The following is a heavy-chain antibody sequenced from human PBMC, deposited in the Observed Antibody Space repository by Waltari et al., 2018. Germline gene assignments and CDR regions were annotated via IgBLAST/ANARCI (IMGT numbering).Heavy chain of an antibody. CDR3: ATDGAEILTRDYYYGMDV. CDR2: VGPEDGET. J-gene: IGHJ6*02. CDR1: GYTLTELS. Sequence: QVQLVQSGAEVKKPGASVKVSCKVSGYTLTELSMHWVRQAPGKGLEWMGGVGPEDGETIYAQKFQGRVTMTEDTSTDTAYMELSSLRSEDTAVYYCATDGAEILTRDYYYGMDVWGQGTTVTVSS. V-gene: IGHV1-24*01. D-gene: IGHD1-26*01.